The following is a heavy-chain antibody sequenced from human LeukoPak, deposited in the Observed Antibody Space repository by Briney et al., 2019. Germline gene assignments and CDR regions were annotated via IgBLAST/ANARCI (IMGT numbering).Heavy chain of an antibody. Sequence: PSETLSLTCTVSSGSISSSSYYWGWIRQPPGKGLEWIGTIYYSGSTYCTPSLKSRVTISLDTSKNQFSLKLTSVTAADTAVYYCARDCDSTAPGGWFGELLFKEWGQGTLVTVSS. V-gene: IGHV4-39*07. J-gene: IGHJ4*02. CDR2: IYYSGST. D-gene: IGHD3-10*01. CDR1: SGSISSSSYY. CDR3: ARDCDSTAPGGWFGELLFKE.